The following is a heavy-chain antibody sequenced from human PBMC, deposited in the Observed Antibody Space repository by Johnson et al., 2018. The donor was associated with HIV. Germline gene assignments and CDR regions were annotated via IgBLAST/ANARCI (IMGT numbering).Heavy chain of an antibody. V-gene: IGHV3-30*19. J-gene: IGHJ3*02. Sequence: QVQLVESGGGLIQPGGSLRLSCVASGFTFRTSGMHWVRQAPGKGLEWVAVISYDGSNKYYADSVKGRFTISRDNAKKSLYLQMNSLRAEDTAVYYCANPTGSDAFDIWGQGTMVTVSS. CDR3: ANPTGSDAFDI. CDR1: GFTFRTSG. CDR2: ISYDGSNK. D-gene: IGHD1-1*01.